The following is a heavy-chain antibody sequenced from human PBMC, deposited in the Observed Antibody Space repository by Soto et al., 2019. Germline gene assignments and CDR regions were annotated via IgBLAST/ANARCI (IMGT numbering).Heavy chain of an antibody. CDR2: ISGSGGST. D-gene: IGHD6-13*01. CDR1: GFTFSSYA. Sequence: PGGSLRLSCAASGFTFSSYAMSWVRQAPGKGLEWVSAISGSGGSTYYADSVKGRFTISRDNSKNTLYLQMNSLRAEDTAVYYCAESLQLVLIGAGMDVWGQGTTVTVSS. J-gene: IGHJ6*02. CDR3: AESLQLVLIGAGMDV. V-gene: IGHV3-23*01.